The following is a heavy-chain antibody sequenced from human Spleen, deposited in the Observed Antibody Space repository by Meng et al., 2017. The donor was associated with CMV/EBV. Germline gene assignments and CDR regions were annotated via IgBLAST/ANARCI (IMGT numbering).Heavy chain of an antibody. CDR3: ARDIYCSGGSCYGLDP. D-gene: IGHD2-15*01. J-gene: IGHJ5*02. CDR2: IYTSGST. CDR1: GGSISSYY. V-gene: IGHV4-4*07. Sequence: QLKLQEPGPGLVKPSETLSPTCTVSGGSISSYYWSWIRQPAGKGLEWIGRIYTSGSTNYNPSLKSRVTMSVDTSKNQFSLKLSSVTAADTAVYYCARDIYCSGGSCYGLDPWGQGTLVTVSS.